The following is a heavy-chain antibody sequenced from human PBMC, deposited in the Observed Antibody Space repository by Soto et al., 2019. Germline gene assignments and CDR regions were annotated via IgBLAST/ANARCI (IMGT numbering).Heavy chain of an antibody. CDR3: ARVSGSYYYGMDV. Sequence: SDTLSLTCAVCGGSISRSNWWSWVRQPPGKGLEWIGEIYHSGSTNYNPSLKSRVTISVDKSKNQFSLKLSSVTAADTAVYYCARVSGSYYYGMDVWGQGTTVTVS. V-gene: IGHV4-4*02. CDR2: IYHSGST. CDR1: GGSISRSNW. D-gene: IGHD1-26*01. J-gene: IGHJ6*02.